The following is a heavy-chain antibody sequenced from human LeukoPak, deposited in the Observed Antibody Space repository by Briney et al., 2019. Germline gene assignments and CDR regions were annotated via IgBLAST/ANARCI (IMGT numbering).Heavy chain of an antibody. CDR1: GGTFSSYA. CDR3: ARMGIAVAGLFDY. D-gene: IGHD6-19*01. CDR2: IIPIFGTA. Sequence: ASVTVSCKASGGTFSSYAISWVRQAPGQGLEWMGGIIPIFGTANYAQKFQGRVTITADESTSTAYMELSSLRSEDTAVYYCARMGIAVAGLFDYWGQGTLVTVSS. V-gene: IGHV1-69*13. J-gene: IGHJ4*02.